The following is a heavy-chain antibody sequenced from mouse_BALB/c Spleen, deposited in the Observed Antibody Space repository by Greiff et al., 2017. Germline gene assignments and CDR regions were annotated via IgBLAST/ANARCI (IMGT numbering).Heavy chain of an antibody. CDR3: ARRTTVAYYFDY. Sequence: DVMLVESGGGLVQPGGSLKLSCAASGFTFSSYGMSWVRQTPDKRLELVATINSNGGSTYYPDSVKGRFNISRDNAKNTLYLQMSSLKSEDTAMYYCARRTTVAYYFDYWGQGTTLTVSS. CDR2: INSNGGST. D-gene: IGHD1-1*01. J-gene: IGHJ2*01. CDR1: GFTFSSYG. V-gene: IGHV5-6-3*01.